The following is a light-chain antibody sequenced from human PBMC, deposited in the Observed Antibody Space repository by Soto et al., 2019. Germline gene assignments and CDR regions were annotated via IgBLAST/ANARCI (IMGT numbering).Light chain of an antibody. J-gene: IGKJ4*01. CDR1: QSVLYSSNNKNY. CDR2: WAS. V-gene: IGKV4-1*01. Sequence: DIVMTQSPDSLAVSLGERATINCKSSQSVLYSSNNKNYLAWYQQKPGQPPKLLIYWASTRESGVPDRFSGSGSGKNFPLPIGGLQAEDVAVYYCQKYYRPPLPFGGGTKLRSN. CDR3: QKYYRPPLP.